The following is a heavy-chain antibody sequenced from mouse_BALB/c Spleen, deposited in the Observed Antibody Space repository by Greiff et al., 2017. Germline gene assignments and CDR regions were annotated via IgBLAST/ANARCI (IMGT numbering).Heavy chain of an antibody. CDR1: GFTFSSYY. Sequence: EVKLMESGGGLVKLGGSLKLSCAASGFTFSSYYMSWVRQTPEKRLELVAAINSNGGSTYYPDTVKGRFTISRDNAKNTLYLQMSSLKSEDTALYYCARHEGGTYAMDYWGQGTSVTVSS. CDR2: INSNGGST. D-gene: IGHD2-14*01. CDR3: ARHEGGTYAMDY. V-gene: IGHV5-6-2*01. J-gene: IGHJ4*01.